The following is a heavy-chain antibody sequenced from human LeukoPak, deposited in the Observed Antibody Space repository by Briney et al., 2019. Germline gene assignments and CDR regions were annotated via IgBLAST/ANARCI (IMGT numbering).Heavy chain of an antibody. D-gene: IGHD3-16*01. CDR1: GFTFGSYG. J-gene: IGHJ6*03. CDR3: ANARYGYHYYYYMDV. V-gene: IGHV3-30*02. CDR2: IRYDGSNK. Sequence: PGGSLRLSCAASGFTFGSYGMHWVRQAPGKGLEWVAFIRYDGSNKYYAESVKGRFTISRDNSKNTLYLQMNSLRAEDTAVYYCANARYGYHYYYYMDVWGKGTPVTVSS.